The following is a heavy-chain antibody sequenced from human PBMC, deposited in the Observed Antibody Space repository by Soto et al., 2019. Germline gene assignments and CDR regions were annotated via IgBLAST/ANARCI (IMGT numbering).Heavy chain of an antibody. CDR1: GFTFRNYD. D-gene: IGHD2-21*02. Sequence: EVQLVESGGGLVQPGGSLRLSCEASGFTFRNYDMHWVRQGTGKGLEWVSGISAAGDPDYADSVEGRFTISRENAQNSFFLQMTSLRVGDRAVYYCARTAIEFYGLDVWGQGTTVSVSS. CDR3: ARTAIEFYGLDV. J-gene: IGHJ6*02. CDR2: ISAAGDP. V-gene: IGHV3-13*05.